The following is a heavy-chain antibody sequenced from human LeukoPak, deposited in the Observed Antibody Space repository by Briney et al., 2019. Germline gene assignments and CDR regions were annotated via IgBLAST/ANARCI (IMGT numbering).Heavy chain of an antibody. CDR1: GFTFSSYG. CDR3: ARALGDTAMVNWYFDL. D-gene: IGHD5-18*01. J-gene: IGHJ2*01. V-gene: IGHV3-30*02. Sequence: GGSLRLSCAASGFTFSSYGMHWVRQAPGKGLEWVAFIRYDGSNKYYADSVKGRFTISRDNSKNTLYLQMNSLRAEDTAVYYCARALGDTAMVNWYFDLWGRGTLVTVSS. CDR2: IRYDGSNK.